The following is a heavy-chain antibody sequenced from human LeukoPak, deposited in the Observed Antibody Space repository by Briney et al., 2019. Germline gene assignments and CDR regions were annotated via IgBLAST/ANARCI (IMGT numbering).Heavy chain of an antibody. CDR1: GFTFSSHA. J-gene: IGHJ4*02. CDR2: LSGSGYNT. V-gene: IGHV3-23*01. Sequence: GGSLRLSCAASGFTFSSHALSWVHQAPGKGLEWVSSLSGSGYNTYYADSAKGRFTISRDNSKNTVYLQMNSLRAEDTAVYYCAKDPYGTRYFDYWGQGTLVTVSS. D-gene: IGHD2-2*01. CDR3: AKDPYGTRYFDY.